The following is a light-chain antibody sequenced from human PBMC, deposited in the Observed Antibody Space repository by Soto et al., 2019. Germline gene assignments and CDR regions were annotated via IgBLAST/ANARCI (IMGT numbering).Light chain of an antibody. CDR2: KVS. Sequence: VVMTQSPLSLPVTLGQPASISCRSSQSLVSSDGNTFLNWFHQRPGQSPRRLIYKVSNRDSGVPDRFSGSGSGTDFTLKISRVEAEDVGVYYCMQGTHWPRTFGQGTKVEIK. V-gene: IGKV2-30*01. CDR1: QSLVSSDGNTF. J-gene: IGKJ1*01. CDR3: MQGTHWPRT.